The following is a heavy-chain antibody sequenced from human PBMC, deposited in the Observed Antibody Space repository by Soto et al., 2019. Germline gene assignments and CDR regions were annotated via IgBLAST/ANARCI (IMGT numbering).Heavy chain of an antibody. D-gene: IGHD1-26*01. J-gene: IGHJ4*02. CDR2: ISGSGAST. Sequence: EVQLLESGGGVGQPGGSLRLSCAAPGFSFSGYAMSWVRQAAGKGLEWVSTISGSGASTFYADSGKGRFTISRDNSKNTCYLQINSLRAEYTAVYYCAKNSKGYSGSYFDYWGQGTLVTVSS. V-gene: IGHV3-23*01. CDR1: GFSFSGYA. CDR3: AKNSKGYSGSYFDY.